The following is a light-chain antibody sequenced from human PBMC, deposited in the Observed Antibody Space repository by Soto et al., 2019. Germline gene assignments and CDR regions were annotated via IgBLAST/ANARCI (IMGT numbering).Light chain of an antibody. V-gene: IGKV1-5*01. CDR2: DAS. CDR1: QSISSW. J-gene: IGKJ1*01. Sequence: DIQMTQSPSTLSASVGDRLTIPCRASQSISSWLAWYQQKPGKAPKVLIYDASSLKSGVPSRFSGSGSGTEFTLTISSLQPDDLATYYCQQYNSYSEAFGQGTKVDIK. CDR3: QQYNSYSEA.